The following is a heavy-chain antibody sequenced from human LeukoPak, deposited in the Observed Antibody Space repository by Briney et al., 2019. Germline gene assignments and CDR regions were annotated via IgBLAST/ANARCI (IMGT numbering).Heavy chain of an antibody. CDR1: GFTFSIYA. V-gene: IGHV3-23*01. CDR3: AKAEVEMATISNFDY. CDR2: ISGSGGST. Sequence: SGGSLRLSCAASGFTFSIYAMSWVRQAPGKGLEWVSAISGSGGSTYYADSAKGRFTISRDNSKNTLYLQMNSLRAEDTAVYYCAKAEVEMATISNFDYWGQGTLVTVSS. D-gene: IGHD5-24*01. J-gene: IGHJ4*02.